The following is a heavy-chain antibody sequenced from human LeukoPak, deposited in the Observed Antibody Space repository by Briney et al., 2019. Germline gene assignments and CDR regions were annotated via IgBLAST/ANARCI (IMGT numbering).Heavy chain of an antibody. CDR1: GGSISSTSYY. D-gene: IGHD3-10*01. CDR2: IYYSGST. V-gene: IGHV4-61*01. CDR3: ARDETMVRGVPYYGMDV. J-gene: IGHJ6*02. Sequence: SETLSLTCTVSGGSISSTSYYWSWIRQPPGKGLERIGYIYYSGSTNYNPSLKSRVTISVDTSKKQFSLKLSSVTAADTAAYYCARDETMVRGVPYYGMDVWGQGTTVTVSS.